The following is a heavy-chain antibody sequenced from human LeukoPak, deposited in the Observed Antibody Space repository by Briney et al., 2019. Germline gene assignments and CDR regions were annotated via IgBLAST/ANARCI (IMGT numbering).Heavy chain of an antibody. Sequence: GSSVKVSCKASGGTFSSYAISWVRQAPGQGLEWMGRIIPILGIANYAQKFQGRVTITADKSTSTAYMELSSLRSEDTAVYYCARDLYGDYAGRPDWGQGTLVTVSS. CDR1: GGTFSSYA. D-gene: IGHD4-17*01. J-gene: IGHJ4*02. CDR3: ARDLYGDYAGRPD. CDR2: IIPILGIA. V-gene: IGHV1-69*04.